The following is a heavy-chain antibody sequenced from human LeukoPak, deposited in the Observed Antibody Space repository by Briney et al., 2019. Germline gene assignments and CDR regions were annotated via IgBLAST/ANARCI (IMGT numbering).Heavy chain of an antibody. CDR1: GGSISSYY. D-gene: IGHD2-2*01. J-gene: IGHJ6*02. V-gene: IGHV4-34*01. CDR3: ASGYCSSTSCYSRMDV. Sequence: SETLSLTCTVSGGSISSYYWSWIRQPPGKGLEWIGEINHSGSTNYNPSLKSRVTISVDTSKNQFSLKLSSVTAADTAVYYCASGYCSSTSCYSRMDVWGQGTTVTVSS. CDR2: INHSGST.